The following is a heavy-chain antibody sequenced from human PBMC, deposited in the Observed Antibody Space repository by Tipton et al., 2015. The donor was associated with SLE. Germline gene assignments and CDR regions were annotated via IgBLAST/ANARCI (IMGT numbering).Heavy chain of an antibody. D-gene: IGHD2-15*01. V-gene: IGHV3-21*01. Sequence: GSLRLSCAASGFTFTNFAVNWVRQAPGKGLEWVSSISSSSSYIYYADSVKGRFTISRDNAKNSLYLQMNSLRAEDTAVYYCARDHSGGSSRGAFDIWGQGTMVTVSS. CDR1: GFTFTNFA. CDR2: ISSSSSYI. CDR3: ARDHSGGSSRGAFDI. J-gene: IGHJ3*02.